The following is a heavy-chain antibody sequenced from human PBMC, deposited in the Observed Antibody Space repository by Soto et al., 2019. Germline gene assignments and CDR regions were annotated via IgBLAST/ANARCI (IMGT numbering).Heavy chain of an antibody. V-gene: IGHV3-23*01. J-gene: IGHJ3*02. CDR1: GFTFNSYA. CDR2: ISVNGGST. D-gene: IGHD1-1*01. Sequence: EVQLLESGGGLVQPGGSLRLSCAASGFTFNSYAMTWVRQGPGKGLEWVSGISVNGGSTHYAGSVQGRFTISRDNSKNTLSLQMNSLRAEDTAVYYCAKSLSTGTGDAFDIWGQGTMVTVSS. CDR3: AKSLSTGTGDAFDI.